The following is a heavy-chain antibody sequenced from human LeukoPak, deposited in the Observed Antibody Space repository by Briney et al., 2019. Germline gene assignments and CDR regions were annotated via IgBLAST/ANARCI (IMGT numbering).Heavy chain of an antibody. D-gene: IGHD6-13*01. Sequence: SETLSLTCTVSGGSISSYYWCWIRQPAGKGLEWIGRIYTSGSTNYNPSLKSRVTTSVDTSKNQFSLKLSSVTAADTAVYYCARDSIAAAGWAFDIWGQGTMVTVSS. J-gene: IGHJ3*02. V-gene: IGHV4-4*07. CDR2: IYTSGST. CDR1: GGSISSYY. CDR3: ARDSIAAAGWAFDI.